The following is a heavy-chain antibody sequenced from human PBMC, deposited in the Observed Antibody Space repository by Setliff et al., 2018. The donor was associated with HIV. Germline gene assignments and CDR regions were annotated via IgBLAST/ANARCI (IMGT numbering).Heavy chain of an antibody. CDR3: ATKVYCTNGVCLDAFDI. D-gene: IGHD2-8*01. CDR1: GYTFTGYY. V-gene: IGHV1-2*06. CDR2: IIPNSGGT. J-gene: IGHJ3*02. Sequence: PSVKVSCKASGYTFTGYYIHWVRQAPGQGLEWMGRIIPNSGGTNYAQKFQGRVTMTRDTSISTAYMELSRLRSDDTAMYYCATKVYCTNGVCLDAFDIWGQGTKVTVSS.